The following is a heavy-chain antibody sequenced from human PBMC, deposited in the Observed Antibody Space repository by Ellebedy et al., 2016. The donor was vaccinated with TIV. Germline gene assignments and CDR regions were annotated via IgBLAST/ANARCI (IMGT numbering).Heavy chain of an antibody. CDR3: AKWITYYYDSSGYFDY. V-gene: IGHV3-23*01. D-gene: IGHD3-22*01. Sequence: GESLKISXAASGFTFSSYAMSWVRQAPGKGLEWVSAISGSGGSTYYADSVKGRFTISRDNSKNTLYLQMNSLRAEDTAVYYCAKWITYYYDSSGYFDYWGQGTLVTVSS. J-gene: IGHJ4*02. CDR1: GFTFSSYA. CDR2: ISGSGGST.